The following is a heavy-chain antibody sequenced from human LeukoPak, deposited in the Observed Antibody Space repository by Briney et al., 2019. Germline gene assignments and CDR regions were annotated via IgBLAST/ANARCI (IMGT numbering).Heavy chain of an antibody. D-gene: IGHD6-13*01. Sequence: PSETLSLTCTVSGGSISSSSYYWGWIRQPPGKGLEWIGSIYYSGSTYYNPSLKSRVTISVATSKNQFSLKLSSVTAADTAVYYCARYDSTLAAAVDYWGQGTLVTVSS. J-gene: IGHJ4*02. CDR2: IYYSGST. CDR1: GGSISSSSYY. CDR3: ARYDSTLAAAVDY. V-gene: IGHV4-39*01.